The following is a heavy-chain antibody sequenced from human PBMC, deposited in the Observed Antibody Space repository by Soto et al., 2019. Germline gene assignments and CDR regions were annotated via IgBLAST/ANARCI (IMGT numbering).Heavy chain of an antibody. CDR1: DGSINNYY. CDR2: IHGSGTT. D-gene: IGHD3-16*01. CDR3: AKEGSGGSNWFDP. J-gene: IGHJ5*02. V-gene: IGHV4-4*07. Sequence: KTSETLSLTCTVSDGSINNYYWSWIRQPAGKGLEWIGRIHGSGTTNYNPSLKSRVSMSVDKSKNQLSLKLFSVTAADTAVYYCAKEGSGGSNWFDPWGPGTLVTVSS.